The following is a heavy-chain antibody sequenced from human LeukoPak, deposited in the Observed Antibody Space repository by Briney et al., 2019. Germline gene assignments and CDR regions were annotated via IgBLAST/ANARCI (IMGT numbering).Heavy chain of an antibody. CDR2: IIAGGTRT. D-gene: IGHD2-15*01. CDR3: AKDVRYCSGGDCYGWFDP. J-gene: IGHJ5*02. CDR1: GFTFNSYA. V-gene: IGHV3-23*01. Sequence: GGSLRLSCAASGFTFNSYAMGWVRHAPGKGLEWVSSIIAGGTRTYYADSAKGRFTISRDNSKNTLYLQMNSLRPEDTALYYCAKDVRYCSGGDCYGWFDPWGQGTLVTVSS.